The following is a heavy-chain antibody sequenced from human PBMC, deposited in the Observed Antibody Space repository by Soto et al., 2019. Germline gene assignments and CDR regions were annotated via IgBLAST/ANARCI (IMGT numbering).Heavy chain of an antibody. CDR3: ARGSLLQHFDY. D-gene: IGHD2-21*01. Sequence: EALSLTWAVYGGSFSGYYWSWIRQPPGKGLEWIGEINHSGSTNYNPSLKSRVTISVDTSKNQFSLKLSSVTAADTAVYYCARGSLLQHFDYWGQGTLVTVSS. V-gene: IGHV4-34*01. J-gene: IGHJ4*02. CDR2: INHSGST. CDR1: GGSFSGYY.